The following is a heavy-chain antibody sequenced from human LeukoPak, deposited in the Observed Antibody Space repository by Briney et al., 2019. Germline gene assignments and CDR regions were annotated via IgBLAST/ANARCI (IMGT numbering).Heavy chain of an antibody. CDR3: AKNYYVSGSYYNGVDY. J-gene: IGHJ4*02. CDR1: GFTFSSYA. V-gene: IGHV3-23*01. Sequence: GGSQRLSCAASGFTFSSYAMSWVRQAPGKGLEWVSTISGSGGTTYYADSVKGRFTISRDNSKNTLYLQMNSLRAEDTAVYYCAKNYYVSGSYYNGVDYWGQGTLVTVSS. D-gene: IGHD3-10*01. CDR2: ISGSGGTT.